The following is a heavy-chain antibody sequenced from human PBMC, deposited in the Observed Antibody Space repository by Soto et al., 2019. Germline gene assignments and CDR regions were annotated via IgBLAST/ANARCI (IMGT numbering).Heavy chain of an antibody. CDR3: ASSPNDFQTGITCYFDY. V-gene: IGHV4-39*01. CDR1: GGSISSSSYY. Sequence: SETLSLTCTVSGGSISSSSYYWGWIHQPPGKGLEWIGSIYYSGSTYYNPSLKSRVTISVDTSKNQFSLKLSSVTAADTAVYYCASSPNDFQTGITCYFDYWGQGTLVTVSS. J-gene: IGHJ4*02. D-gene: IGHD3-10*01. CDR2: IYYSGST.